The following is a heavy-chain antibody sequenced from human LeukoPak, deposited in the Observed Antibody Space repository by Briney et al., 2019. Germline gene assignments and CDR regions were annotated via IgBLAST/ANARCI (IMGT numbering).Heavy chain of an antibody. D-gene: IGHD2-2*01. V-gene: IGHV3-48*04. CDR2: ISSSGSTI. CDR1: GFTFSSYW. CDR3: ARYCSSTSCYPLLGYYYGMDV. J-gene: IGHJ6*02. Sequence: GGSLRLSCAASGFTFSSYWMSWVRQAPGKGLEWVSYISSSGSTIYYADSVKGRFTISRDNAKNSLYLQMNSLRAEDTAVYYCARYCSSTSCYPLLGYYYGMDVWGQGTTVTVSS.